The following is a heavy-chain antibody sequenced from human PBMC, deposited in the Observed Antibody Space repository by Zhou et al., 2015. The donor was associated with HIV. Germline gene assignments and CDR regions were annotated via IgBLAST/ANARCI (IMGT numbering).Heavy chain of an antibody. CDR3: ARDDSSGYHSFDY. Sequence: QVQLVQSGAEVKKPGSSVKVSCKASGGTFGNHGISWVRQAPGQGLEWMGGIIPFVGTANYAQKFQGRVTMTADKSTNTAYMELSSLRFGDSAAYYCARDDSSGYHSFDYWGQGTLVTVSS. CDR1: GGTFGNHG. D-gene: IGHD3-22*01. J-gene: IGHJ4*02. V-gene: IGHV1-69*06. CDR2: IIPFVGTA.